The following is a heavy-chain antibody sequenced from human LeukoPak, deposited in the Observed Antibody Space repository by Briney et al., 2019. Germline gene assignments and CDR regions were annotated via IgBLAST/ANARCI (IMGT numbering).Heavy chain of an antibody. V-gene: IGHV4-34*01. Sequence: SETLPLTCAVYGGSFSGYYWSWIRQPPGKGLEWIGEINHSGSTNYNPSLKSRVTISVDTSKNQLSLKLSSVTAADTAVYYCARGRSWGVVVPAHYMDVWGKGTTVTVSS. CDR3: ARGRSWGVVVPAHYMDV. CDR2: INHSGST. D-gene: IGHD2-2*01. J-gene: IGHJ6*03. CDR1: GGSFSGYY.